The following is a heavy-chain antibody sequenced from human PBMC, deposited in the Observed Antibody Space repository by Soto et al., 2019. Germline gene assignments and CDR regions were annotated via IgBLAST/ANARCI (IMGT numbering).Heavy chain of an antibody. CDR3: ARVLIPPSRVDSSGYYYLGYFDY. J-gene: IGHJ4*02. Sequence: SVKVSCKASGGTFSSYAISWVRQAPGQGLEWMGGIIPIFGTANYAQKFQGRVTITADESTSTAYMELSSLRSEDTAVYYCARVLIPPSRVDSSGYYYLGYFDYWGQGTLVTVSS. CDR2: IIPIFGTA. V-gene: IGHV1-69*13. CDR1: GGTFSSYA. D-gene: IGHD3-22*01.